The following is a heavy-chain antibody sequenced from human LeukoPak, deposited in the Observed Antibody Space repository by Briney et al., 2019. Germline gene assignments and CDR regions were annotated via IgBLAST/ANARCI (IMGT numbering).Heavy chain of an antibody. Sequence: GGSLRLSCAASGFTFSSYWMSWVRQAPGKGLEWVAVVSYDGSNKYYADSVKGRFTISRDNSKNTLSLQMSSLRAEDTAVYYCAKAETMTQRGYFDYWGQGTLVTVSS. V-gene: IGHV3-30*18. D-gene: IGHD1-1*01. CDR2: VSYDGSNK. CDR1: GFTFSSYW. CDR3: AKAETMTQRGYFDY. J-gene: IGHJ4*02.